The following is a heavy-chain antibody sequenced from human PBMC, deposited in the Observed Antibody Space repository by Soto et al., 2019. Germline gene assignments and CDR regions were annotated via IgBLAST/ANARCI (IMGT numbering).Heavy chain of an antibody. J-gene: IGHJ6*02. D-gene: IGHD3-3*01. V-gene: IGHV4-34*01. CDR2: INHSGST. CDR1: GGSFSGYY. Sequence: SETLSLTCAVYGGSFSGYYWSWIRQPPGKGLEWIGEINHSGSTNYNPSLKSRVTISVDTSKNQFSLKLSPVTAADTAVYYCARRAYDFWSGYEYYYGMDVWGQGTTVTVSS. CDR3: ARRAYDFWSGYEYYYGMDV.